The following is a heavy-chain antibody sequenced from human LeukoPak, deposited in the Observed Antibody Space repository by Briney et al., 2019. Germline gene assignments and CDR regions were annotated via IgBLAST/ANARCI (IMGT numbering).Heavy chain of an antibody. Sequence: PSETLSLTCAVSGYSISSGYYWGWIRQPPGKGLEWIGSIYHSGSTYYNPSLKSRVTISVDTSKNQFSLKLSSVTAADTAVYHCARQSATAAYDYWGQGTLVTVSS. CDR2: IYHSGST. D-gene: IGHD6-13*01. CDR1: GYSISSGYY. J-gene: IGHJ4*02. V-gene: IGHV4-38-2*01. CDR3: ARQSATAAYDY.